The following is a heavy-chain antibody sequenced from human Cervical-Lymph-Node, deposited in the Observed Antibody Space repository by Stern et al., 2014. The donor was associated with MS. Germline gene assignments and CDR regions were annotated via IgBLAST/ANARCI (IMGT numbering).Heavy chain of an antibody. D-gene: IGHD3-10*01. Sequence: EVQLVESGGGLVKPGGSLRLSCVVSGFRFSEYTMNWVRQAPGKGLQWVSSIKSSSNYRNYADSGKGRFTVSRDNAKNSLYLQMNSLRVEDTAVYYCARVSGRLEYYFDYWGQGALVTVSS. J-gene: IGHJ4*02. CDR2: IKSSSNYR. V-gene: IGHV3-21*01. CDR1: GFRFSEYT. CDR3: ARVSGRLEYYFDY.